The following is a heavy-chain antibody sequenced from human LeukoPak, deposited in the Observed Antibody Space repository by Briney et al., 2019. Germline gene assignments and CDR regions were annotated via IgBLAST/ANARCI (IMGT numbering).Heavy chain of an antibody. CDR3: AREGVYSPAGDYYYGMDV. CDR2: IYYSGST. D-gene: IGHD5-18*01. CDR1: GGSISSYY. V-gene: IGHV4-59*01. J-gene: IGHJ6*02. Sequence: PSETLSLTCTVSGGSISSYYWSWIRQPPGKELEWIGYIYYSGSTNYNPSLKSRVTISVDTSKNQFSLKLSSVTAADTAVYYCAREGVYSPAGDYYYGMDVWGQGTTVTVSS.